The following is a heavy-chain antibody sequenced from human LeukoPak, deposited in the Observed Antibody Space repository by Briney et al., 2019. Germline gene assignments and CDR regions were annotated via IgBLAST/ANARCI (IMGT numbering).Heavy chain of an antibody. V-gene: IGHV3-7*01. CDR2: IKQDGSEK. CDR3: ARDNYDFWSGYLGPDY. Sequence: PGGSLRLSCAASGFTFSSYWMSWVRQAPGKGLEWVANIKQDGSEKYYVDSVKGRFTISRDNAKNSLYLQMNSLRAEDTAVYYCARDNYDFWSGYLGPDYWGQGTLVTVSS. CDR1: GFTFSSYW. D-gene: IGHD3-3*01. J-gene: IGHJ4*02.